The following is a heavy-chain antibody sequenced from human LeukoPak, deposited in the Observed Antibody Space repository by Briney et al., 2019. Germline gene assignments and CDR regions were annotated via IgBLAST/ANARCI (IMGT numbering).Heavy chain of an antibody. CDR1: GGSISSYY. CDR3: ARDSSGYSPSFDY. CDR2: IYYSGNT. J-gene: IGHJ4*02. Sequence: SETLSLTCTVSGGSISSYYWSWIRQPPGKGLEWIGYIYYSGNTNYNPSLKSQVIISVDTSKNQFSLKLSSVTAADTAVYYCARDSSGYSPSFDYWGQGTLVTVSS. D-gene: IGHD3-22*01. V-gene: IGHV4-59*01.